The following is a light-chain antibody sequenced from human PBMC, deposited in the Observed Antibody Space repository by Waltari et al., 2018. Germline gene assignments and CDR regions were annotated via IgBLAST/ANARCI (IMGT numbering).Light chain of an antibody. J-gene: IGLJ2*01. Sequence: SYVLTQPPSASVAPGKTATIACGGNNVGGKSVQWYQQKPGQAPVLVVHDDNARPSGIPDRFSGSNSGDTATLTISRVEVGDEADYYCQMWDSSPETVVFGGGTKLTVL. CDR1: NVGGKS. CDR3: QMWDSSPETVV. V-gene: IGLV3-21*01. CDR2: DDN.